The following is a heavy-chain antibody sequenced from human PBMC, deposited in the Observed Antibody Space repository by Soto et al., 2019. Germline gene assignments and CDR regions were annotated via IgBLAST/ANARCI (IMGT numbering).Heavy chain of an antibody. CDR2: ISPYSGNT. V-gene: IGHV1-18*01. J-gene: IGHJ6*02. Sequence: QVQLVQSGDEVRKPGSSVKVSCKASGYIFVNYGIAWVRQAPGQGLEWMGWISPYSGNTHYASKGPGRLPKTPDTSTGKAYMDLGSLTSDDTAVYYCAMVDNYVTPTPQDVWGQGTTVTVSS. D-gene: IGHD3-16*01. CDR3: AMVDNYVTPTPQDV. CDR1: GYIFVNYG.